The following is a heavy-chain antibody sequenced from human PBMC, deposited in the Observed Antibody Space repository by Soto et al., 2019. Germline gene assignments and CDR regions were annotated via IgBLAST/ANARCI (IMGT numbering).Heavy chain of an antibody. CDR3: ARGFLDWVGYYDSSGYYSTYYFDY. D-gene: IGHD3-22*01. Sequence: SETLSLTCAVYGGSFSGYYWSWIRQPPGKGLEWIGEINHSGSTNYNPSLKSRVTISVDASKNQFSLKLSSVTAADTAVYYCARGFLDWVGYYDSSGYYSTYYFDYWGQGTLVTVSS. CDR2: INHSGST. V-gene: IGHV4-34*01. CDR1: GGSFSGYY. J-gene: IGHJ4*02.